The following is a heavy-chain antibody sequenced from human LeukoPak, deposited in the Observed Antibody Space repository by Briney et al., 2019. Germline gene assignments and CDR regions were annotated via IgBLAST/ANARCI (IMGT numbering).Heavy chain of an antibody. D-gene: IGHD6-19*01. CDR1: GFTFSAYG. CDR3: AKELTRPNRPVAGLNY. Sequence: PGRSLRLSCAASGFTFSAYGMHWVRQAPGKGLEWVAIIPYDGSNKYYPDSVKGRFTISRDDSKNTLYLQMNSLRTEDTAVYYCAKELTRPNRPVAGLNYWGQGTLVTVSS. V-gene: IGHV3-30*18. J-gene: IGHJ4*02. CDR2: IPYDGSNK.